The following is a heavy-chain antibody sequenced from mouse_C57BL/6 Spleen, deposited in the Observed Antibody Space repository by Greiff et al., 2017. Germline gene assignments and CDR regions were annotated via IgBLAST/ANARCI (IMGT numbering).Heavy chain of an antibody. D-gene: IGHD1-1*01. Sequence: VQLQQSGAELMKPGASVKLSCKATGYTFTGYWIAWVKQRPGHGLEWIGEILPGSGSTNYNEKFKGKATFTADTSSNTAYMQLSSLTTEDSAIYYCARRRITTVVATNLDYWGQGTTLTVSS. CDR2: ILPGSGST. CDR3: ARRRITTVVATNLDY. CDR1: GYTFTGYW. J-gene: IGHJ2*01. V-gene: IGHV1-9*01.